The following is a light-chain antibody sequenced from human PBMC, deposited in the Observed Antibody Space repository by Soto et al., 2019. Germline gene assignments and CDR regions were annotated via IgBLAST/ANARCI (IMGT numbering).Light chain of an antibody. Sequence: EVVMTQSPATLSVSPGERVTLSCRSSQSVADNLAWFQQKPGQGPRLLIYGASTRATGIQARFSGSGSETDFTLTVSSLRSEDSAVYYCQQYNYWPITFGQGIRLDI. CDR2: GAS. CDR1: QSVADN. V-gene: IGKV3-15*01. J-gene: IGKJ5*01. CDR3: QQYNYWPIT.